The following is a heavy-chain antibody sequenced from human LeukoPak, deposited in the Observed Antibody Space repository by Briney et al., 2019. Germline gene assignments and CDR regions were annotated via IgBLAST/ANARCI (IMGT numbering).Heavy chain of an antibody. V-gene: IGHV3-74*01. CDR3: ARGSPAAV. CDR2: INTDGSTT. J-gene: IGHJ4*02. CDR1: GFTFSSYW. Sequence: GGSLRLSCTASGFTFSSYWMYWGRHGPRKGLVWVSRINTDGSTTNYADSVKGRFTISRDNAENTLYLQMNSLRAEDTAVYYCARGSPAAVWGQGALVTVSS. D-gene: IGHD6-25*01.